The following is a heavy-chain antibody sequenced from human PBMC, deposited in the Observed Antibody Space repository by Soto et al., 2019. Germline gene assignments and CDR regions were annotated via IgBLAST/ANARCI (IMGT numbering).Heavy chain of an antibody. Sequence: GASVKVSCKASGYTFTGYYMHWVRQAPGQGLEWMGWINPNSGGTNYAQKFQGWVTMTRDTSISTAYMELSRLRSDDTAVYYCARDRKRYYDFWSAYHISVGPFYYYYYGMDVWGQGTTVTVSS. D-gene: IGHD3-3*01. CDR1: GYTFTGYY. V-gene: IGHV1-2*04. CDR2: INPNSGGT. CDR3: ARDRKRYYDFWSAYHISVGPFYYYYYGMDV. J-gene: IGHJ6*02.